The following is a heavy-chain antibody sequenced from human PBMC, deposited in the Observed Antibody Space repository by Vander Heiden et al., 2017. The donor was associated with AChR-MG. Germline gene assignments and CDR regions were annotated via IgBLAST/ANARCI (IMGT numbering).Heavy chain of an antibody. CDR3: ARSPSWSGYLALFDY. J-gene: IGHJ4*02. Sequence: QVQLVQSGAEVKKPGASVKVSCKASGYTFTSYAMHWVRQAPGQRLEWMGWMNAGNGNTKYSQKFQGRVTITRDTSASTAYMELSSLRSEDTAVYYCARSPSWSGYLALFDYWGQGTLVTVSS. D-gene: IGHD3-3*01. V-gene: IGHV1-3*01. CDR2: MNAGNGNT. CDR1: GYTFTSYA.